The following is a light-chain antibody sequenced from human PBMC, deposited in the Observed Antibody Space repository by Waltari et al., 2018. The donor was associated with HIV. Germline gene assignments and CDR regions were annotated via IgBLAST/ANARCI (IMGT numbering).Light chain of an antibody. CDR2: WAS. CDR1: RTILYNSNNKNY. CDR3: QQYFNTPLT. Sequence: DIVMTQSPDALALSLGERAPTNCKSSRTILYNSNNKNYLAWYQQKPGQPPKLLIYWASTRESGVPDRFSGSGSGTDFTLTISNVQTEDMAVYYCQQYFNTPLTFGGGTKVEIK. V-gene: IGKV4-1*01. J-gene: IGKJ4*01.